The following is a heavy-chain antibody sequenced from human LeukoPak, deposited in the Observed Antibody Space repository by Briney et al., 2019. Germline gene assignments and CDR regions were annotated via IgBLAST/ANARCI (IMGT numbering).Heavy chain of an antibody. Sequence: ASVTVSCKASGFTFTSSAVQWVRQARGQRLEWIGWIVVGSGNTNYAQKFQERVTITRDMSTSTAYMELSSLRSEDTAVYYCAAATVWFGELTSLFDYWGQGTLVTVSS. CDR2: IVVGSGNT. D-gene: IGHD3-10*01. J-gene: IGHJ4*02. V-gene: IGHV1-58*01. CDR1: GFTFTSSA. CDR3: AAATVWFGELTSLFDY.